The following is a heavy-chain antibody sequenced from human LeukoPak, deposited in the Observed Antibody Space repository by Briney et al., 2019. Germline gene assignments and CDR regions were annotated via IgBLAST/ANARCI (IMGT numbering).Heavy chain of an antibody. J-gene: IGHJ4*02. CDR1: GASMKVNY. Sequence: SETLSLTCTVSGASMKVNYWSWIRQPAGKRLEWIGRIYSSGATDYSPSLKSRVTMSIETSKNQFSLNLRSVTATDTAVYYCARGPLMRVSGTIDYWGQGTLATVSS. V-gene: IGHV4-4*07. D-gene: IGHD3-3*01. CDR2: IYSSGAT. CDR3: ARGPLMRVSGTIDY.